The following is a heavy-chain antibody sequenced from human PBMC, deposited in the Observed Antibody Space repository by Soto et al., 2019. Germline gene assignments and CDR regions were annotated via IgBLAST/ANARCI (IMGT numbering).Heavy chain of an antibody. CDR3: AGEDCSRTSCYGWGPFDY. V-gene: IGHV1-69*01. D-gene: IGHD2-2*01. J-gene: IGHJ4*02. Sequence: QVQLVQSGAEVKKPGSSVKVSCKASGGTFSSYAISWVRQAPGQGLEWMGGIIPICGTANYAQKFHGRVTITADESTSTAYMVLSSLRSEDTAVYYSAGEDCSRTSCYGWGPFDYWGQGTLVTVSS. CDR2: IIPICGTA. CDR1: GGTFSSYA.